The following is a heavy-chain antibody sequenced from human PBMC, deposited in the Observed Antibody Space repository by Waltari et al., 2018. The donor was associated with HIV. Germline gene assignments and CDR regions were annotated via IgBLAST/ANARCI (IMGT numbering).Heavy chain of an antibody. CDR2: ISPSRST. CDR1: GASFRGYY. V-gene: IGHV4-34*01. CDR3: ASRGAPTPVTTDS. Sequence: QMQLQQWGAGPLKPSETLSLTSAVQGASFRGYYWSRIRQPPGKGMEWIGEISPSRSTKYNPSLKSRVTISVDTSKNQFSLRLKSVTAADTAVFYCASRGAPTPVTTDSWGQGTLVIVSS. J-gene: IGHJ5*01. D-gene: IGHD4-17*01.